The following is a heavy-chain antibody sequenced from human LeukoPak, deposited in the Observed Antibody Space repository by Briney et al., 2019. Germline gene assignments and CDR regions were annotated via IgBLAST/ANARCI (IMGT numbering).Heavy chain of an antibody. Sequence: ASVKVSCKASGYTFTGYYMHWVRQAPGQGLERMGWINPNSGGTNYAQKFQGRVTMTRDTSISTAYMELSRLRSDDTAVYYCASWGYDFWSGYSPDDAFDIWGQGTMVTVSS. V-gene: IGHV1-2*02. CDR2: INPNSGGT. CDR3: ASWGYDFWSGYSPDDAFDI. J-gene: IGHJ3*02. CDR1: GYTFTGYY. D-gene: IGHD3-3*01.